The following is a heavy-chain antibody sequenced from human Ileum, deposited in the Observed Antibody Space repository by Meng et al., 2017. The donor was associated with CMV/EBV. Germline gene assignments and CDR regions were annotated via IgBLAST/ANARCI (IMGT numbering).Heavy chain of an antibody. CDR2: IYSGGST. V-gene: IGHV3-53*01. CDR3: ARDKYSSGWYDAFDI. CDR1: GFTVSSSY. Sequence: GGSLRLSCAASGFTVSSSYMNWVRQAPGKGLEWVSVIYSGGSTYYADSLKGRFTISRGNSKNTLYLQMNSLRAEDTAVYYCARDKYSSGWYDAFDIWGQGTMVTVSS. J-gene: IGHJ3*02. D-gene: IGHD6-19*01.